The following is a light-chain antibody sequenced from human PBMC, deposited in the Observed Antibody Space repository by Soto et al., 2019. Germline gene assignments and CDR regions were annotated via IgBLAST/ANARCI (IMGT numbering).Light chain of an antibody. J-gene: IGKJ4*01. CDR1: QSISSY. Sequence: DIQITQSPSSLSSSVLDRVTITCRASQSISSYLNWYQQKPGKAPKLLIYAASSLQSGVPSRFSGSGSGTDFTLTISSLQPEDFATYYCQQSYSTLLTFGGGTKVDI. CDR2: AAS. V-gene: IGKV1-39*01. CDR3: QQSYSTLLT.